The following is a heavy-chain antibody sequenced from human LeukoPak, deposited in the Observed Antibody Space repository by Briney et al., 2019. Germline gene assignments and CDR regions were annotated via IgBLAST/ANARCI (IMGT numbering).Heavy chain of an antibody. Sequence: GGSLRLSCAASGFTFSSYAMHWVRQAPGKGLEWVAVISYDGSNKYYADSVKGRFTISRDNSKNTLYLQMNSLRAEDTAVYYCARDFTVYSSSWYGNYWGQGTLVTVSS. CDR2: ISYDGSNK. CDR3: ARDFTVYSSSWYGNY. D-gene: IGHD6-13*01. CDR1: GFTFSSYA. V-gene: IGHV3-30-3*01. J-gene: IGHJ4*02.